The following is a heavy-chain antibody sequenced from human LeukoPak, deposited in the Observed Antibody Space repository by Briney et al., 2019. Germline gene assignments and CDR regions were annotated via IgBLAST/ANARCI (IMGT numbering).Heavy chain of an antibody. V-gene: IGHV4-4*07. D-gene: IGHD1-26*01. CDR2: IYTSGST. CDR3: ARENSGSYREFDY. J-gene: IGHJ4*02. Sequence: SETLSLTCTVSGGSISSYYWSWIRQPAGKGLEWIGRIYTSGSTNYNASFKSRVSMSVDTSKNQFSLKLSSVTAADTAVFYCARENSGSYREFDYWGQGTLVTVSS. CDR1: GGSISSYY.